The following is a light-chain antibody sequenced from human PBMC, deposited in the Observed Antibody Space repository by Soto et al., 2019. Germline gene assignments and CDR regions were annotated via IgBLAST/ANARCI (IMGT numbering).Light chain of an antibody. Sequence: DIQMTQSPSTLSASVGDRVTITCWASQSISSWLAWYQQKPGKAPKLLIYKASSLEGGIPSRFSGSGSETEFTLTISSLQPEDFATYYCQQYNSYQYTFGQGTKVDIK. CDR2: KAS. V-gene: IGKV1-5*03. CDR1: QSISSW. J-gene: IGKJ2*01. CDR3: QQYNSYQYT.